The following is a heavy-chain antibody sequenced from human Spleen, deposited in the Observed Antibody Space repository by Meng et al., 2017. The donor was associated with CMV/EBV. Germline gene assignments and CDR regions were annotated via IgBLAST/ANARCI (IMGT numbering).Heavy chain of an antibody. CDR2: MSFDGSDK. CDR1: GFTFSDYY. Sequence: GESLKISCAASGFTFSDYYMSWVRQAPGKGLEWVSYMSFDGSDKTYAQSVEGRFTISRDNSKNTLYLLMDSLRREDTAVYYCARAFQSYNMDVWGQGTTVTVSS. D-gene: IGHD1-1*01. V-gene: IGHV3-30*03. J-gene: IGHJ6*02. CDR3: ARAFQSYNMDV.